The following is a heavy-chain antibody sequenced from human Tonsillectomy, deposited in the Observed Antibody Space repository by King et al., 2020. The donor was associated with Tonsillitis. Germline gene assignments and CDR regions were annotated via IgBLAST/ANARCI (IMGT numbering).Heavy chain of an antibody. V-gene: IGHV4-4*02. Sequence: QLQESGPGLVKPSGTLSLTCAVSGVSISSSNWWSWVRQPPGKGLEWIGEIYHSGSTNYNPSLKSRVTISVDKSKNQFSLKLNSVTAADTAVYYCARGAREDRLLSYWYFVLWGRGTLVTVSS. D-gene: IGHD1-26*01. J-gene: IGHJ2*01. CDR2: IYHSGST. CDR3: ARGAREDRLLSYWYFVL. CDR1: GVSISSSNW.